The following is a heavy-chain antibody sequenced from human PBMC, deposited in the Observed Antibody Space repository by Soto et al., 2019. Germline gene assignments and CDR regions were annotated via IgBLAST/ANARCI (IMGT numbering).Heavy chain of an antibody. J-gene: IGHJ4*02. D-gene: IGHD5-12*01. Sequence: PSETLSLTCTVSGDSISRGFYYWSWIRQHPGKGLEWVGYSYYTGSSYYNPSLKSRVTISVDASKNQLSLRLASVTAADTAVYYCARDLRGYSRYDYLDYWGQGIPVTVSS. V-gene: IGHV4-31*03. CDR2: SYYTGSS. CDR3: ARDLRGYSRYDYLDY. CDR1: GDSISRGFYY.